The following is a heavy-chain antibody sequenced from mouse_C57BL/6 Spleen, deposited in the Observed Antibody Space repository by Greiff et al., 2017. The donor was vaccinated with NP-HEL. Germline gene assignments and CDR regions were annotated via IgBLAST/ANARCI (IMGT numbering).Heavy chain of an antibody. Sequence: VKLMESGAELVKPGASVKISCKASGYAFSSYWMNWVKQRPGKGLEWIGQLYPGDGDTNYNGKFKGKATLTADKSSSTAYMQLSSLTSEDSAVYFCARSDGSSYYFDYWGQGTTLTVSS. J-gene: IGHJ2*01. D-gene: IGHD1-1*01. V-gene: IGHV1-80*01. CDR1: GYAFSSYW. CDR2: LYPGDGDT. CDR3: ARSDGSSYYFDY.